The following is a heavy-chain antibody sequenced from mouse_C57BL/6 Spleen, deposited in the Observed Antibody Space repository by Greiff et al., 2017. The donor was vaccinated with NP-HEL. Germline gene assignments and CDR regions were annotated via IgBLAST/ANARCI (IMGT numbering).Heavy chain of an antibody. CDR1: GYTFTSYW. Sequence: VQLQQSGAELVMPGASVKLSCKASGYTFTSYWMHWVKQRPGQGLEWIGEIDPSDSYTNYNQKFKGKSTLTVDKSSSTAYMQLSSLTSEDSAVYYCAILYYAMDYWGQGTSVTVSS. CDR2: IDPSDSYT. V-gene: IGHV1-69*01. J-gene: IGHJ4*01. CDR3: AILYYAMDY.